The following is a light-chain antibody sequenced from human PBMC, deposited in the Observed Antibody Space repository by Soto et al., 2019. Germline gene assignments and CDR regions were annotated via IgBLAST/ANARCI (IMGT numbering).Light chain of an antibody. J-gene: IGLJ2*01. Sequence: QSVLTQTPSVSGAPGQRVTISCTGGSPNIGAGHDVHWYQQLPGTAPKLLIYADYHRPSGVPDRFSGFRSGTSASLAISGLQTDDEADYYCQSYDSALSAWIFGGGTKLTVL. CDR2: ADY. CDR3: QSYDSALSAWI. CDR1: SPNIGAGHD. V-gene: IGLV1-40*01.